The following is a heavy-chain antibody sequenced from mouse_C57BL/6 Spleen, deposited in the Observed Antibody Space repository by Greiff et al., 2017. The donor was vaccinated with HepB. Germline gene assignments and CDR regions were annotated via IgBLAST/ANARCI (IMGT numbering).Heavy chain of an antibody. Sequence: EVKLVESGGGLVKPGGSLKLSCAASGFTFSSYTMSWVRQTPEKRLEWVATISGGGGNTYYPDSVKGRFTISRDNAKNTLYLQMSSLRSEDTALYYCARHASGSSSFDYWGQGTTLTVSS. V-gene: IGHV5-9*01. CDR3: ARHASGSSSFDY. J-gene: IGHJ2*01. CDR2: ISGGGGNT. CDR1: GFTFSSYT. D-gene: IGHD1-1*01.